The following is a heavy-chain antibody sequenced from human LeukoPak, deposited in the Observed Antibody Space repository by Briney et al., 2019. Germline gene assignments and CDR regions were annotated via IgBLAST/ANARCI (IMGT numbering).Heavy chain of an antibody. CDR2: ISGSGYSK. Sequence: PGGSLRLSCVGSGFMFRDYSIGWFRQGPGKGLEWISHISGSGYSKYDADSVKGRFTISRDNAKGSVFLQMNSLRVDDTAVYYCARDRLANVGLQLYDFWGQGTLVTVSS. J-gene: IGHJ4*02. D-gene: IGHD5-24*01. V-gene: IGHV3-11*04. CDR3: ARDRLANVGLQLYDF. CDR1: GFMFRDYS.